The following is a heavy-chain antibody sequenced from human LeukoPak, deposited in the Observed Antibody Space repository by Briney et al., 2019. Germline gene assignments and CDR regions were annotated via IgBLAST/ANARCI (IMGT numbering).Heavy chain of an antibody. D-gene: IGHD3-9*01. CDR3: AKIATGYYFES. CDR2: ITGGGDRT. J-gene: IGHJ4*02. Sequence: GGSLRLSCAASGFSFSSNAMSWVRQAPGKGLERVSVITGGGDRTFYSDSVKGRFTISRDDSKNTLYLQMNSLRAEDTAVYYCAKIATGYYFESWGQGTLVTVSS. V-gene: IGHV3-23*01. CDR1: GFSFSSNA.